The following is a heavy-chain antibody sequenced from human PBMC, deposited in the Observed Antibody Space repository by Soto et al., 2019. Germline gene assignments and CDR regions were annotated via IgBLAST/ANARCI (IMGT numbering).Heavy chain of an antibody. J-gene: IGHJ2*01. CDR1: GYAFTSYA. V-gene: IGHV1-69*13. Sequence: SVKVSCKASGYAFTSYAMNWVRQAPGQGLEWMGGITPIFRATKYAQKFQGRVTITADESTSTAYMELSSLRSEDTAVYYCARGRDTYYYDSSGSSGWYFDLWGRGTMVTVSS. D-gene: IGHD3-22*01. CDR3: ARGRDTYYYDSSGSSGWYFDL. CDR2: ITPIFRAT.